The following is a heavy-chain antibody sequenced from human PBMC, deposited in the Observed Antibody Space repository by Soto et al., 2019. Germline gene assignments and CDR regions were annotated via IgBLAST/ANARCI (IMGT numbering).Heavy chain of an antibody. CDR2: ISGSGNTI. CDR1: GFTCNSYE. Sequence: PGGSRRLSCATSGFTCNSYEMNSVRQAPGKRLWWVSYISGSGNTIYYADSVKGRFTISRDNAKNSQYMPMNSLRAEDTAVYYCARAIGRVDLFAVWGQGALV. CDR3: ARAIGRVDLFAV. V-gene: IGHV3-48*03. J-gene: IGHJ4*02. D-gene: IGHD3-16*01.